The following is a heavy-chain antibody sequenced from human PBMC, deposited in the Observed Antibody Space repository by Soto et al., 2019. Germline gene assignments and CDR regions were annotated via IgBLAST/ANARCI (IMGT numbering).Heavy chain of an antibody. CDR3: ARDNYRRMLDF. CDR1: GGSILNGGHY. D-gene: IGHD1-7*01. V-gene: IGHV4-31*03. CDR2: IFFSGNS. Sequence: QVQLQELGPGLLKPSQTLSLTCTVSGGSILNGGHYWARIRQHPGKRLEWIGRIFFSGNSHYNPALKSRLTLSLDAAKNQSSLKLTSVTAADTAIYYCARDNYRRMLDFWGPGTLVTVSS. J-gene: IGHJ4*02.